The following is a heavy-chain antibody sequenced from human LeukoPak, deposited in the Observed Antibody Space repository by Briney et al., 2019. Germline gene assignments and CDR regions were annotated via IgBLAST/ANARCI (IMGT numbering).Heavy chain of an antibody. Sequence: PSETLSLTCTVSGGSISSYYWSWIRQPPGKGLEWIGYIYYSGSINYNPSLKSRVTISVDTSKNQLSLKLSSVTAADTAVYYCAREGYGSSGYYYYYMDVWGKGTTVTVSS. CDR3: AREGYGSSGYYYYYMDV. J-gene: IGHJ6*03. CDR2: IYYSGSI. CDR1: GGSISSYY. V-gene: IGHV4-59*01. D-gene: IGHD2-15*01.